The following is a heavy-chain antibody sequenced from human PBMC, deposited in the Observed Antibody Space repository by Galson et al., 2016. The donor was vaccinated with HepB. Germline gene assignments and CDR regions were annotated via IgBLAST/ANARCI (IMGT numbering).Heavy chain of an antibody. CDR2: ISTGGSTI. V-gene: IGHV3-48*03. CDR1: GFTFSNYN. Sequence: SLRLSCAASGFTFSNYNMNWVRQAPGKGLEWVSFISTGGSTIYYADSVRGRFTISRDNAKNSLFLQMDSLRDDDTAVYYCARDQARWLLPVNFDYWGQGALVSVSS. J-gene: IGHJ4*02. CDR3: ARDQARWLLPVNFDY. D-gene: IGHD2-15*01.